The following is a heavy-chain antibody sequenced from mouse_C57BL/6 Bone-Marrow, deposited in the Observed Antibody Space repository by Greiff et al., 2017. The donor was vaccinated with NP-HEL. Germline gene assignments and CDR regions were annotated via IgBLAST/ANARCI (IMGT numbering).Heavy chain of an antibody. CDR2: INPNNGGT. D-gene: IGHD1-1*01. J-gene: IGHJ2*01. CDR1: GYTFTDYN. Sequence: DVHLVESGPELVKPGASVKMSCKASGYTFTDYNMHWVKQSHGKSLEWIGYINPNNGGTSYNQKFKGKATLTVNKSSSTAYMELRSLTSEDSAVYYCARCYYGSFYWGQGTTLTVSS. CDR3: ARCYYGSFY. V-gene: IGHV1-22*01.